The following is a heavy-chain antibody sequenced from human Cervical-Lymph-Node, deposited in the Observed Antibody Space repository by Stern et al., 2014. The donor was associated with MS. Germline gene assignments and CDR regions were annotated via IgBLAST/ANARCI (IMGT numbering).Heavy chain of an antibody. Sequence: VQLVESGGGLVQPGESLRLSCAASGFTLSRYWMHWVRQAPGEGLVWISRMNNDGSTTNYADSVKGRFTISRDNAKNMAYLQLNSLRVDDAGVYFCARDVQGDGNYNLEQWGQGTLVTVSS. J-gene: IGHJ4*02. CDR3: ARDVQGDGNYNLEQ. D-gene: IGHD1-1*01. V-gene: IGHV3-74*01. CDR2: MNNDGSTT. CDR1: GFTLSRYW.